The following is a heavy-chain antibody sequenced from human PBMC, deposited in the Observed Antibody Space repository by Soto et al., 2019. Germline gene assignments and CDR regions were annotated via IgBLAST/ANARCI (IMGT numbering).Heavy chain of an antibody. J-gene: IGHJ5*02. D-gene: IGHD2-2*01. CDR1: GGSISNYY. CDR2: IYYSGST. Sequence: PSETLSLTCTVSGGSISNYYWNWIRQSPGKGLEWIGYIYYSGSTNYNPSLKSRVTISVDTSKNQFSLKLSSVTAADTAVYYCAKHHASWGQGTLVTVSS. V-gene: IGHV4-59*08. CDR3: AKHHAS.